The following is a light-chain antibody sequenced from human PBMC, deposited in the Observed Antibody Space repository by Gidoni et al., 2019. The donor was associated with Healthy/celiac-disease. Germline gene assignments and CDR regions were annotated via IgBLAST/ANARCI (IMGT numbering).Light chain of an antibody. CDR2: DAS. V-gene: IGKV3-11*01. CDR1: QSVSSY. CDR3: QQRSNWPPWT. Sequence: ELVLTQSPATLSLSPGERATLSCRASQSVSSYLAWYQQKPGQAPRRLIDDASNRATGIPARCSGSGSGTDFTLTISSLEPEDFAGYYCQQRSNWPPWTCGQGTKVEIK. J-gene: IGKJ1*01.